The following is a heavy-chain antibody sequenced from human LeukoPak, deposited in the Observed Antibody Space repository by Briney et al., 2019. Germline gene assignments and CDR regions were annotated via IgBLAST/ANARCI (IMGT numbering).Heavy chain of an antibody. J-gene: IGHJ4*02. CDR2: ISWNSDTI. CDR1: GFSFDAYA. D-gene: IGHD1-26*01. Sequence: GRSLRLSCAASGFSFDAYAMHWVRQTPGKGLEWVSGISWNSDTIGYADSVKGRFTISRDNAKNSLYLQMNSLRGEDTALYYCAKDISGTYLAALDYWGQGTLVTVSS. CDR3: AKDISGTYLAALDY. V-gene: IGHV3-9*01.